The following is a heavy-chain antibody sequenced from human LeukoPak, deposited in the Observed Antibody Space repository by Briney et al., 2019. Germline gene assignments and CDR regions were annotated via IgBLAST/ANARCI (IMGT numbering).Heavy chain of an antibody. Sequence: GGSLRLSCAASGFTFSSYSMSWVRQAPGKGLEWLSYISSGSTIYYADSVKGRFTISRDSAKNSLYLQMNSLRAEDTAVYYCARPRSGYYFDHWGQGTLVTVSS. CDR1: GFTFSSYS. CDR2: ISSGSTI. D-gene: IGHD1-14*01. CDR3: ARPRSGYYFDH. V-gene: IGHV3-48*01. J-gene: IGHJ4*02.